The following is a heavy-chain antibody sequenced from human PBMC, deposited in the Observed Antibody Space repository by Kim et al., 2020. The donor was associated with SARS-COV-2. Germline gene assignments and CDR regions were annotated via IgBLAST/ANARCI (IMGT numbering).Heavy chain of an antibody. CDR3: ARHADYDILTGYYYYYYYYGMDV. Sequence: GESLKISCKGSGYSFTSYWISWVRQMPGKGLEWMGRIDPSDSYTNYRPSFQGHVTISADKSISTAYLQWSSLKASDTAMYYCARHADYDILTGYYYYYYYYGMDVWGQGTTVTVSS. J-gene: IGHJ6*02. CDR2: IDPSDSYT. V-gene: IGHV5-10-1*01. CDR1: GYSFTSYW. D-gene: IGHD3-9*01.